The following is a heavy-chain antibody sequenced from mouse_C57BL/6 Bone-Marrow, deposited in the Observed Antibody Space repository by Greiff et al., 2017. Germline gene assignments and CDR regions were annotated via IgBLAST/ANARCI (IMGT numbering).Heavy chain of an antibody. CDR2: INPSSGYT. Sequence: QVQLQQSGAELAKPGASVKLSCKASGYTFTSYWMHWVKQRPGQGLEWIGYINPSSGYTKYNQKFKDKATLTADKSSSTAYMQLSSLTYGDSAVYYCGRSLMTTVSYFDYGGQGNTLTVSS. CDR3: GRSLMTTVSYFDY. CDR1: GYTFTSYW. D-gene: IGHD1-1*01. V-gene: IGHV1-7*01. J-gene: IGHJ2*01.